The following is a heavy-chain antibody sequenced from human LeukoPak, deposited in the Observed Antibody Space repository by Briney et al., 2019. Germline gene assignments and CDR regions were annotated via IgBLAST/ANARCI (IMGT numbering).Heavy chain of an antibody. V-gene: IGHV3-7*01. CDR2: MKRDGSEI. J-gene: IGHJ6*02. CDR3: AREVITMVRGVISYGMDV. D-gene: IGHD3-10*01. Sequence: PGGSLRLSCSASGFTFSTYWMSWVRQAPGKGLEWVANMKRDGSEIYYVDSVKGRFTISRDNAKNSLYLQMNSLRAEDTAVYYCAREVITMVRGVISYGMDVWGQGTTVTVSS. CDR1: GFTFSTYW.